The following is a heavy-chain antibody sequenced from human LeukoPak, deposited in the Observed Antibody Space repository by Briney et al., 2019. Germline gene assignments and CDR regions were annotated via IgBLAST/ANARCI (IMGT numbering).Heavy chain of an antibody. CDR3: ARTPHPTMTTQWY. Sequence: SETLSLTCTVSGGSISSSSYYWGWIRQPPGKGLEWIGNIYYSETTYYNPSLESRVTISIDTSNNQFSLKLSSVTAADTAVYYCARTPHPTMTTQWYWGQGILVTVSS. D-gene: IGHD4-17*01. CDR1: GGSISSSSYY. CDR2: IYYSETT. J-gene: IGHJ4*02. V-gene: IGHV4-39*01.